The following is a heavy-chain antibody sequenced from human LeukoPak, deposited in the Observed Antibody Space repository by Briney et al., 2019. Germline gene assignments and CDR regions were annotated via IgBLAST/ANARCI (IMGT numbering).Heavy chain of an antibody. D-gene: IGHD3-22*01. CDR3: ARDYYDSSGYSRFDP. J-gene: IGHJ5*02. CDR2: INPNSGGT. CDR1: GYTFTGYY. V-gene: IGHV1-2*02. Sequence: ASVKVSCKASGYTFTGYYMHWVRQAPGQGLEWMGWINPNSGGTDYAQKFQGRVTMTRDTSISTAYMEVSRLRSDDTAVYYCARDYYDSSGYSRFDPWGQGTLVSVSS.